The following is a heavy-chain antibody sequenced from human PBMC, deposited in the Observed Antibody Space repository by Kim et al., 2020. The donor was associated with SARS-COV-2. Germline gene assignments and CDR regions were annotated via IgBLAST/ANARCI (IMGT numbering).Heavy chain of an antibody. V-gene: IGHV3-48*03. J-gene: IGHJ4*02. CDR3: AGSDILTSKPFDY. CDR2: ISSRGSTI. CDR1: GFTFSNYE. Sequence: GGSLRLSCAASGFTFSNYEMNWVRQAPGKGLEWLSYISSRGSTIYYADSVKGRVTISRDNAKNSLYLQMNSLRAEDTAIYYCAGSDILTSKPFDYWGQGTLVTVSS.